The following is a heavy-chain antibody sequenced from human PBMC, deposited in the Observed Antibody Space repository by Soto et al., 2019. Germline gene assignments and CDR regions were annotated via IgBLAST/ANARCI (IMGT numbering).Heavy chain of an antibody. V-gene: IGHV1-8*01. CDR3: ARGHRWDYGDANGDWFDP. CDR1: GYILTELS. D-gene: IGHD4-17*01. CDR2: MNPNSGNT. J-gene: IGHJ5*02. Sequence: EASVKVSCKVSGYILTELSMHWVRQAPGKGLEWMGWMNPNSGNTGYAQKFQGRVTMTRNTSISTAYMELSSLRSEDTAVYYCARGHRWDYGDANGDWFDPWGQGTLVTVSS.